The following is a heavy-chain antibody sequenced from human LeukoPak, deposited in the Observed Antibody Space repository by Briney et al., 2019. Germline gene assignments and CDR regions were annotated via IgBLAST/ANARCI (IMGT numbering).Heavy chain of an antibody. CDR2: ISYDGTNK. V-gene: IGHV3-30*04. J-gene: IGHJ6*02. CDR1: GFTFRSYA. D-gene: IGHD3-16*01. CDR3: WRGSGGKGGLNYYGMDV. Sequence: GRSLRLSCAASGFTFRSYAIHWVRQAPGKGLEWVALISYDGTNKDYADSGKGRFTISRDNSKNTLYLRLNSLRVQDTAVDYGWRGSGGKGGLNYYGMDVWGQGTTVTVS.